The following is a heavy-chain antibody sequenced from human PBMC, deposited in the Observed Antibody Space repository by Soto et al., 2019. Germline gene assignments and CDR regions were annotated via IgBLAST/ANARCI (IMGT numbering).Heavy chain of an antibody. CDR2: INTNTGNP. Sequence: ASVKVSCKASGYTFTSYAMNWVRQAPGQGLEWMGWINTNTGNPTYAQGFTGRFVFSLDTSVSTAYLQICSLKAEDTAVYYCAREVGSLDTAMALYYFDYWGQGTLVTVSS. D-gene: IGHD5-18*01. CDR1: GYTFTSYA. V-gene: IGHV7-4-1*01. J-gene: IGHJ4*02. CDR3: AREVGSLDTAMALYYFDY.